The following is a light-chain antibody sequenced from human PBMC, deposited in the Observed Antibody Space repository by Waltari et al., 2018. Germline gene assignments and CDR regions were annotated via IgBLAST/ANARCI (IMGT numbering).Light chain of an antibody. CDR1: SSDVGGYDY. CDR2: DVS. J-gene: IGLJ2*01. CDR3: SSYSTSSTLVV. Sequence: QSALTQPASVSGSPGQSISISCTGTSSDVGGYDYVSWYQQYPGKAPNIMIFDVSNRPSGVSDRFSGSKSGNTASLTISGLQAEDEAYYYCSSYSTSSTLVVFGGGTKVTVL. V-gene: IGLV2-14*03.